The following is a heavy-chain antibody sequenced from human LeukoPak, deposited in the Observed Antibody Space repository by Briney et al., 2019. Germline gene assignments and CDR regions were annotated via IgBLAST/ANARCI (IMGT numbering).Heavy chain of an antibody. Sequence: GESLKISCKGSGYSFTSYWIGWVRQMPGKGLEWMGIIYPGDSDTRYSPSFQGQVTISADKSISTAYLQWSSLEASDTAMYYCARAPYDILTTYYYYGMDVWGQGTTVTVSS. CDR1: GYSFTSYW. CDR3: ARAPYDILTTYYYYGMDV. J-gene: IGHJ6*02. V-gene: IGHV5-51*01. CDR2: IYPGDSDT. D-gene: IGHD3-9*01.